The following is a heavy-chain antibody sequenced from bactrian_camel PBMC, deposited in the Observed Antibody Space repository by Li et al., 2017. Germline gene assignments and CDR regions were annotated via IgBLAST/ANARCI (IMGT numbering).Heavy chain of an antibody. Sequence: WQLVESGGALVQPGGSLRLSCAASGFIFSSYWMYWVRQAPGKGLEWVSSISSLGALTYYADSVKGQFTISRDNAKNTVYLQMSSLKPEDTAVYYCERDPNHYSDFDVWGQGTQVTVS. CDR3: ERDPNHYSDFDV. V-gene: IGHV3S25*01. D-gene: IGHD4*01. J-gene: IGHJ4*01. CDR2: ISSLGALT. CDR1: GFIFSSYW.